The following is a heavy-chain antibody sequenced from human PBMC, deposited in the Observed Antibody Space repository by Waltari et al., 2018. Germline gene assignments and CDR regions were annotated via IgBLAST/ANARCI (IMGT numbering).Heavy chain of an antibody. V-gene: IGHV3-49*03. D-gene: IGHD3-9*01. CDR1: GINFGGFP. J-gene: IGHJ5*02. Sequence: QLVESGGGSIQAGGSLTLSCTTSGINFGGFPLSWFRQAPGKGLEWVGFIRSKTYGEKREYAATVKRRFTISRDDSKGIAYLQMNNLKVEDTAVYYCSREQNFEIINWFDPWGPGTLVTVSS. CDR3: SREQNFEIINWFDP. CDR2: IRSKTYGEKR.